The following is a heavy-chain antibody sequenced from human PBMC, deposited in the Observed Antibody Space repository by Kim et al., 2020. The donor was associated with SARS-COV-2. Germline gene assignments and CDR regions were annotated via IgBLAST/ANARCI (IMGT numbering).Heavy chain of an antibody. Sequence: GGSLRLSCAASGFTFSSYAMSWVRQAPGKGLEWVSAISGSGGSTYYADSVKGRFTISRDNSKNTLYLQMNSLRAEDTAVYYCAAIQLWLRDAFDIWGQGTMVTVSS. CDR3: AAIQLWLRDAFDI. CDR1: GFTFSSYA. CDR2: ISGSGGST. J-gene: IGHJ3*02. V-gene: IGHV3-23*01. D-gene: IGHD5-18*01.